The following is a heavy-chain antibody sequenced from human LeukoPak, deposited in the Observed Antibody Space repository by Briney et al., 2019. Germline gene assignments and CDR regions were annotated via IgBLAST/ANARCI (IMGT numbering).Heavy chain of an antibody. CDR3: ARDLDYGDYAPVGKTAY. J-gene: IGHJ4*02. CDR1: GFTFSSYA. Sequence: QTGGSLRLSCAASGFTFSSYAMHWVRQAPGKGLEWVAVISYDGSNKYYADSVKGRFTISRDNSKNTLYLQVNSLRAEDTAVYYCARDLDYGDYAPVGKTAYWGQGTLVTVSS. V-gene: IGHV3-30*14. D-gene: IGHD4-17*01. CDR2: ISYDGSNK.